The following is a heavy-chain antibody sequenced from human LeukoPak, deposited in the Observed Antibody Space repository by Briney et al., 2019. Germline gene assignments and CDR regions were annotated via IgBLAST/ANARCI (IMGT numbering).Heavy chain of an antibody. J-gene: IGHJ6*03. CDR1: GVSISSSNSY. V-gene: IGHV4-39*01. CDR2: IYYSGNT. Sequence: PSETLSLTCTVSGVSISSSNSYWGWIRQPPGKGLEWIGSIYYSGNTYYNASLKSQVSISIDTSKNRFSLKLTSVTAADTAVYYCARRFMVRGVGRNYYYYMDVWGKGTTVTISS. CDR3: ARRFMVRGVGRNYYYYMDV. D-gene: IGHD3-10*01.